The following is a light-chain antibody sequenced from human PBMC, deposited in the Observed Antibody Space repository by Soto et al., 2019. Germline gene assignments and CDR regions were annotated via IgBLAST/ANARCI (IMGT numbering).Light chain of an antibody. CDR3: QQYNSWPPLT. CDR2: GAS. J-gene: IGKJ4*01. CDR1: QSVSSN. Sequence: EIVMTQSPATLSVSPGDRATLSCRASQSVSSNLAWYQQKPGQAPRLLIYGASTRATGIPARFRGSGSGTEFTRTISSLQSEDLAVYYGQQYNSWPPLTFGGGTKVEIK. V-gene: IGKV3-15*01.